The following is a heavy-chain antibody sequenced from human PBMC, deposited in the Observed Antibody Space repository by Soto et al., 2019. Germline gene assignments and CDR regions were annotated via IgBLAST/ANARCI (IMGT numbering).Heavy chain of an antibody. D-gene: IGHD3-16*01. CDR3: AKAYFVWSSEQPDYSDY. Sequence: EVQLLDSGGGLVQPGGSLRLCCAASGFTFSNYAMTWVRQGPGKGLEWVSGISGSGGRSYYADSVKGRFTISRDNSKSTLYLQMNSLRAEDTAVYYCAKAYFVWSSEQPDYSDYWGQGSLVIVSS. CDR1: GFTFSNYA. CDR2: ISGSGGRS. J-gene: IGHJ4*02. V-gene: IGHV3-23*01.